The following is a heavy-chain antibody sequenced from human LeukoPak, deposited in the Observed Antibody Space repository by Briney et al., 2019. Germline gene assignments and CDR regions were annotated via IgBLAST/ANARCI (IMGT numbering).Heavy chain of an antibody. J-gene: IGHJ3*02. Sequence: PSETLSLTCTVSGGSISSYYWSWIRQPPGKGLEWIGYIYYSGSTNYNPSLKSRVTISVDTSKNQFSLKLSSVTAADTAVYYCARSLGQLWPLENAFDIWGQGTMVTVSS. CDR3: ARSLGQLWPLENAFDI. CDR2: IYYSGST. V-gene: IGHV4-59*01. CDR1: GGSISSYY. D-gene: IGHD5-18*01.